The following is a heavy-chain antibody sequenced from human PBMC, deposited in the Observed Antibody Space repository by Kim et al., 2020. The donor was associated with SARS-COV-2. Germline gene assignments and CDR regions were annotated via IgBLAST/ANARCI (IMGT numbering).Heavy chain of an antibody. Sequence: NHTPPLKSRGTIIVDPSKNQFSLKLSSVTAADTAVYYCARGGYYTYWFDPWGQGTLVTVSS. V-gene: IGHV4-59*09. J-gene: IGHJ5*02. CDR3: ARGGYYTYWFDP. D-gene: IGHD3-3*01.